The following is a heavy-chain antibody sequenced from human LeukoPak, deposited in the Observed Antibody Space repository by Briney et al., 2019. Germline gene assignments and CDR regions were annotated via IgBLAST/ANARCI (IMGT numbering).Heavy chain of an antibody. V-gene: IGHV4-59*01. J-gene: IGHJ4*02. D-gene: IGHD3-22*01. CDR3: ARDTRFYDSSAYYYFAY. CDR2: IYYRGSP. Sequence: SETLTLTCTVSGASTSSYSARWIRQPPGKGLEWIGDIYYRGSPNYNPSLKSRVTLSIDASKNQFSLKLSSVTAADTAVYYCARDTRFYDSSAYYYFAYWGETSLVTVSS. CDR1: GASTSSYS.